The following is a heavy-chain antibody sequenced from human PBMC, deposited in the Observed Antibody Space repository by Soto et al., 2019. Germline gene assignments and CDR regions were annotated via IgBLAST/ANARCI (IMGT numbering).Heavy chain of an antibody. CDR1: GFTFSSYA. J-gene: IGHJ6*02. V-gene: IGHV3-30-3*01. Sequence: QVQLVESGGGVVQPGRSLRLSCAASGFTFSSYAMHWVRQAPGKGLEWVAVISYDGSNKYYADSVKGRFTSSRDNSKNTLYLQMNSLRAEDTAVYYCARELSPMYQGPRNYYYGMDVWGQGTTVTVSS. CDR3: ARELSPMYQGPRNYYYGMDV. CDR2: ISYDGSNK. D-gene: IGHD2-8*01.